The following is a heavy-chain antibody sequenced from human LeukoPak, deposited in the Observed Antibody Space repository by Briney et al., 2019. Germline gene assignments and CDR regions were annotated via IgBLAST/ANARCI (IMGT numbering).Heavy chain of an antibody. CDR1: GSSLSSGTYY. J-gene: IGHJ5*02. CDR2: IYGSGNT. CDR3: ARGVGSTSSNWFDP. D-gene: IGHD2-2*01. Sequence: PSETLSLTCTVSGSSLSSGTYYWSWIRQPAGKGLEWIGRIYGSGNTNYNPSLKSRVTISVDTSRNQFSLKLSSVSTADTAVYYCARGVGSTSSNWFDPWGQGTLVTVSS. V-gene: IGHV4-61*02.